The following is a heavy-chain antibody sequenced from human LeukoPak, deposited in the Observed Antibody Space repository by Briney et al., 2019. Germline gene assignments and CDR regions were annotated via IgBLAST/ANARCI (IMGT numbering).Heavy chain of an antibody. V-gene: IGHV3-23*01. CDR3: AKAGANWFDP. J-gene: IGHJ5*02. D-gene: IGHD3-10*01. Sequence: PGGSLRLSCAASGFTFSGYAMSWVRQAPGKGLQWVSTISRRGDNTYYADSVKGRFTISRDNSKNTLYVQMNSLRAEDTAIYYCAKAGANWFDPWGQGTLVTVSS. CDR1: GFTFSGYA. CDR2: ISRRGDNT.